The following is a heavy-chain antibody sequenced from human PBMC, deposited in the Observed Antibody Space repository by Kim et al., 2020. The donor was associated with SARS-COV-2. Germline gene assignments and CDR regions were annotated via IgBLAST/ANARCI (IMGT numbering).Heavy chain of an antibody. V-gene: IGHV4-39*01. CDR3: ASRGYTYGSDY. CDR1: GGSISSSSYY. Sequence: SETLSLTCTVSGGSISSSSYYWGWIRQPPGKGLEWIGSFYYSGSTFYNPSLKSRVTISVDTSKNQFSLKLSSVTAADTAVYYCASRGYTYGSDYRGQGTLVTVSS. D-gene: IGHD5-18*01. CDR2: FYYSGST. J-gene: IGHJ4*02.